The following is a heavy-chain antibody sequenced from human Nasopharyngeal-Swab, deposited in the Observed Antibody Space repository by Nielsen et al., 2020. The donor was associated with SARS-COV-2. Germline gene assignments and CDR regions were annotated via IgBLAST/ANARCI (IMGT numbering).Heavy chain of an antibody. CDR1: GYSFTSYW. CDR3: ARQAYCGGDCFTYYYYYYMDV. Sequence: GESLKISCKGSGYSFTSYWISWVRQMPGEGLEWMGRIDPSDSYTNYSPSFQGHVTISADKSISTAYLQWSSLKASDTAMYYCARQAYCGGDCFTYYYYYYMDVWGKGTTVTVSS. V-gene: IGHV5-10-1*01. J-gene: IGHJ6*03. CDR2: IDPSDSYT. D-gene: IGHD2-21*01.